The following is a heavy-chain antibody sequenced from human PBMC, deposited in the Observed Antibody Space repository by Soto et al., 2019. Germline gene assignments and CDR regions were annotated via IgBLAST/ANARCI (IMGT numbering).Heavy chain of an antibody. Sequence: EVQLLESGGGLVQPGGSLRLSCAASGFTFSSYAMSWVRQAPGKGLEWVSAISGSGGSTYYADSVKGRFTISRDNSKNTLYLQMNSLRAEDTAVYYCAKELSGWYDYYYYYYMDVWGKGTTVTVSS. V-gene: IGHV3-23*01. CDR3: AKELSGWYDYYYYYYMDV. CDR2: ISGSGGST. D-gene: IGHD6-19*01. CDR1: GFTFSSYA. J-gene: IGHJ6*03.